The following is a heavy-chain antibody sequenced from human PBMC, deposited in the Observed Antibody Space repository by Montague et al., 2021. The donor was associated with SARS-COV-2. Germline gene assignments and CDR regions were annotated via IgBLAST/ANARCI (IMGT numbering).Heavy chain of an antibody. CDR3: ARVPYRLLLGPRYYGMDV. J-gene: IGHJ6*02. D-gene: IGHD2-2*01. CDR2: ISHSGST. V-gene: IGHV4-34*01. Sequence: SETLSLTCAVYGGSLSGYYRSWIRQPPGEGLEWIAEISHSGSTSYNPSLKSRVTISVDTSKNQFSLKLSSATAADTAVYYCARVPYRLLLGPRYYGMDVWGQGTPVTVSS. CDR1: GGSLSGYY.